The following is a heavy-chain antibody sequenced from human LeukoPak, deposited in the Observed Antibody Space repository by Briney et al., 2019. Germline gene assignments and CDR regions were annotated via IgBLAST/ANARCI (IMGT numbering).Heavy chain of an antibody. CDR1: GFTFSSYW. Sequence: GGSLRLSCAASGFTFSSYWMHWVRQAPGKGLVWVSRINSDGSSTSYADSVKGRFTISRDNAKTSLYLQMNSLRAEDTAAYYCARDLSGVTGYTYGRGIDYWGQGTLVTVSS. J-gene: IGHJ4*02. CDR2: INSDGSST. CDR3: ARDLSGVTGYTYGRGIDY. V-gene: IGHV3-74*01. D-gene: IGHD5-18*01.